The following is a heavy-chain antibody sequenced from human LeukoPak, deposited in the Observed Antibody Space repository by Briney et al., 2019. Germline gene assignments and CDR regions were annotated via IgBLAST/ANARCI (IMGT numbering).Heavy chain of an antibody. D-gene: IGHD3-22*01. CDR2: ISYGGSNK. CDR3: ARERYYYDSRGYQRYYFDY. Sequence: GRSLRLMCAASGFTFSSYAMQWLRQAPGKGREGGADISYGGSNKYCRDSVKARFTNSRYNSKNTLYLQMISLRAKDTAVEYWARERYYYDSRGYQRYYFDYWGQGTLVTVSS. CDR1: GFTFSSYA. V-gene: IGHV3-30*10. J-gene: IGHJ4*02.